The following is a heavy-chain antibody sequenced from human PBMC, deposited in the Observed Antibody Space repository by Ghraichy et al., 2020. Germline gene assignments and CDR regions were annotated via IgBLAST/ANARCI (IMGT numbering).Heavy chain of an antibody. V-gene: IGHV1-18*01. CDR1: GYTFTSYG. J-gene: IGHJ4*02. CDR2: ISAYNDNT. D-gene: IGHD3-10*01. Sequence: ASVKVSCKASGYTFTSYGISWVRQAPGQGLEWMGWISAYNDNTNYAQKLQGRVTMTTDTSTSTAYMELRSLRSDDTAVYYCAREGRLLWFGEIDYWGQGTLVTVSS. CDR3: AREGRLLWFGEIDY.